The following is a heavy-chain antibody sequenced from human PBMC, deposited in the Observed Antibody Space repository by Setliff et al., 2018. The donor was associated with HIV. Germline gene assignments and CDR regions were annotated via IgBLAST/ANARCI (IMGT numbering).Heavy chain of an antibody. CDR2: IKQDGSEK. J-gene: IGHJ4*02. CDR1: GFTFSSYW. D-gene: IGHD3-10*01. CDR3: ARPYYYASGSYDY. Sequence: PGGSLRLSCAASGFTFSSYWMSWVRQAPGKGLEWVANIKQDGSEKYYVDSVKGRFTVSRDNAKDSLFLQMNSLRAEDTAVYYCARPYYYASGSYDYWGQGTLVTVSS. V-gene: IGHV3-7*03.